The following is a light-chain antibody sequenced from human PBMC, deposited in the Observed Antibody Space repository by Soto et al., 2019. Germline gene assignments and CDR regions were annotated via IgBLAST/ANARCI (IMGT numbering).Light chain of an antibody. CDR1: QSISSY. Sequence: DMQMTESPSSLSASVGDSVTITCRASQSISSYLNWYQQKPGKAPKLLIYAASSLQSGVPSRFSGSGSGTDFTLTISSLQPEDFATYYCQPSYSTPITFGPGTRLEIK. V-gene: IGKV1-39*01. CDR3: QPSYSTPIT. CDR2: AAS. J-gene: IGKJ5*01.